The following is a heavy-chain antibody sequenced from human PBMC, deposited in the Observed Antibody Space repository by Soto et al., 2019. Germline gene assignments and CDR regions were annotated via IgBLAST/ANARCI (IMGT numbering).Heavy chain of an antibody. V-gene: IGHV3-53*01. CDR1: GFTVSSNY. J-gene: IGHJ2*01. CDR3: AKAHIVVVTAILPYWYFDL. D-gene: IGHD2-21*02. Sequence: EVQLVESGGGLIQPGGSLRLSCAASGFTVSSNYMSWVRQAPGKGLEWVSVIYSGGSTYYADSVKGRFTISRDNSKNTLCLQMNSLRAEDTAVYYCAKAHIVVVTAILPYWYFDLWGRGTLVTVSS. CDR2: IYSGGST.